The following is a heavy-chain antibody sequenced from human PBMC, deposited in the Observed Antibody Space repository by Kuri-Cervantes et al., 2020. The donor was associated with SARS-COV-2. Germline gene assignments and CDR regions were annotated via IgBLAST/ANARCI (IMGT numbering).Heavy chain of an antibody. CDR2: INPNSGGT. D-gene: IGHD3-9*01. CDR3: ARDRGYDILTGYYSFDY. J-gene: IGHJ4*02. V-gene: IGHV1-2*02. CDR1: GYTFTGYY. Sequence: ASVKVPCKASGYTFTGYYMHWVRQAPGQGLEWMGWINPNSGGTNYAQKFQGRVTMTRDTSISTAYMELSRLRSDDTAVYHCARDRGYDILTGYYSFDYWGQGTLVTVSS.